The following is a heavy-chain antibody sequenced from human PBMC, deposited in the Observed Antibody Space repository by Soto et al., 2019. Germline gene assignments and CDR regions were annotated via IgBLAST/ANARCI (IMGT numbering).Heavy chain of an antibody. Sequence: QVQLVESGGGVVQPGRSLRLSCAASGFPFSTYGMHWVRQAPGKGLEWVAVIWYDGSNKYYADSVKGRFTISRDNSKNTLYLQMNSLRAEDTAVYYCARASGSFDLWGRGTRVTVSS. CDR3: ARASGSFDL. CDR2: IWYDGSNK. V-gene: IGHV3-33*01. CDR1: GFPFSTYG. J-gene: IGHJ2*01.